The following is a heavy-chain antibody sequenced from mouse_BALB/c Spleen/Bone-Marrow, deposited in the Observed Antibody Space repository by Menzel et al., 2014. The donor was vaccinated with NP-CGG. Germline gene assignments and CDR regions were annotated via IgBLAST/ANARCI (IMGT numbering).Heavy chain of an antibody. CDR2: IYLGSGST. Sequence: VQLQQSGPELVKPGASVKMSCKASGYTFTDYVITWVKQRTGRGLEWIGEIYLGSGSTYYNEKFKGKAALTADKSSNTAYMQLSSLTSEDSAVYFCARGLXXLXYXXDYWGQGTSVTVSS. CDR1: GYTFTDYV. CDR3: ARGLXXLXYXXDY. J-gene: IGHJ4*01. D-gene: IGHD3-1*01. V-gene: IGHV1-83*01.